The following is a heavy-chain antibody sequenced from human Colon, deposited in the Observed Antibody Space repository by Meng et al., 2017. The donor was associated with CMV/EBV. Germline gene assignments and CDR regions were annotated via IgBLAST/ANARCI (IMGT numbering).Heavy chain of an antibody. V-gene: IGHV4-39*01. Sequence: SKTLSLTCTVSGGSISSSSYYWCWIRQPPGKGLEWIGSIYYSGSTYYNPSLKSRVTISVDTSKNQFSLKLSSVTAADTAVYYCARHASYCSSTSCPAMDVWGQGTTVTVSS. J-gene: IGHJ6*02. D-gene: IGHD2-2*01. CDR2: IYYSGST. CDR3: ARHASYCSSTSCPAMDV. CDR1: GGSISSSSYY.